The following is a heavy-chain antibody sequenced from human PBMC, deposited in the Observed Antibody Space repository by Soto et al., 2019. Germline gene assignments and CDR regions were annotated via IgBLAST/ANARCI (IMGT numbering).Heavy chain of an antibody. D-gene: IGHD5-12*01. CDR1: GGSISSYY. J-gene: IGHJ3*02. CDR3: ARGVVATIHAFDI. Sequence: SETLSLTCAVYGGSISSYYWSWIRQPPGKGLEWIGEINHSGSTNYNPSLKSRVTISVDTSKNQFSLKLSSVTAADTAVYYCARGVVATIHAFDIWGQGTMVTVSS. V-gene: IGHV4-34*01. CDR2: INHSGST.